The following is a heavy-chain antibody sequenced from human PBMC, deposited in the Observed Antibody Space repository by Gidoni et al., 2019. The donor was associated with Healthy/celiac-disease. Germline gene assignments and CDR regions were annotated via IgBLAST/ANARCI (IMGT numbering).Heavy chain of an antibody. J-gene: IGHJ4*02. D-gene: IGHD1-26*01. CDR1: GFTFSSYG. V-gene: IGHV3-30*18. CDR3: AKDSGSYYFDY. CDR2: ISDDGSNK. Sequence: QVQLLDSGGGVVQPWRSLRLPCAAPGFTFSSYGMHWVRQAPGKGLEWVAFISDDGSNKYYADSVKGRFTISRDNSKNTLYLQMNSLRAEDTAVYYCAKDSGSYYFDYWGQGTLVTVSS.